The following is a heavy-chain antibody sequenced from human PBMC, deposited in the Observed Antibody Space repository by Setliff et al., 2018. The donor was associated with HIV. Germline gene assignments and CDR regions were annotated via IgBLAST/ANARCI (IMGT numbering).Heavy chain of an antibody. Sequence: PSETLSLTCTVSGGFISSSSYYWGWIRQPPGKGLEWIGSIFNDGRTYYNPSLKSRITIPMDTSTNQFSLKLSSVTAADTAVYFCARHFPSISLFFGDPGPCDRWGQGALVTVSS. V-gene: IGHV4-39*01. CDR2: IFNDGRT. J-gene: IGHJ5*02. CDR1: GGFISSSSYY. CDR3: ARHFPSISLFFGDPGPCDR. D-gene: IGHD3-10*01.